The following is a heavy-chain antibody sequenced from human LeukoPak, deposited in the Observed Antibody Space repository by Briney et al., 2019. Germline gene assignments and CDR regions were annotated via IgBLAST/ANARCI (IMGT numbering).Heavy chain of an antibody. CDR1: GGSFSGYY. V-gene: IGHV4-34*01. Sequence: SETLSLTCAVYGGSFSGYYWSWIRQPPGKGLEWIGEINHSGSTNYNPSLQSRVTISVDTSKNQFSLKLSSVTAADTAVYYCARGEYSSSRHFFDYWGQGTLVTVSS. D-gene: IGHD6-6*01. J-gene: IGHJ4*02. CDR2: INHSGST. CDR3: ARGEYSSSRHFFDY.